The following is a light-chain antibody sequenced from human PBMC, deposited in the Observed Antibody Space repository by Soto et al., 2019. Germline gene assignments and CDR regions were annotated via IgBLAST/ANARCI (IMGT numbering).Light chain of an antibody. Sequence: QSALTQPASVSGSPGQSITISCTGTSSDVGAYNYVSWYQQHPGKAPKLMIYEVSNRPSGVSYRFSGSKSGNTASLTISGLRAEDEADYYCSSYATSSTLLFGGGTKVTVL. V-gene: IGLV2-14*01. CDR1: SSDVGAYNY. CDR3: SSYATSSTLL. CDR2: EVS. J-gene: IGLJ2*01.